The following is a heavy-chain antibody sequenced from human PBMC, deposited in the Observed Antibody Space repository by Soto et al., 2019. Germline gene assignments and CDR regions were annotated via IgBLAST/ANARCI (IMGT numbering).Heavy chain of an antibody. J-gene: IGHJ5*02. V-gene: IGHV3-30*18. Sequence: QVQLVEAGGGVVQPGRSLRLSCAASGFTFSSYGMHWVRQAPGKGLEWVAVISYDGSNKYYADSVKGRFTISRDNSKNTLYLQMNSLRAEDTAVYYCAKDDWFDPWGQGTLFTVSS. CDR1: GFTFSSYG. CDR2: ISYDGSNK. CDR3: AKDDWFDP.